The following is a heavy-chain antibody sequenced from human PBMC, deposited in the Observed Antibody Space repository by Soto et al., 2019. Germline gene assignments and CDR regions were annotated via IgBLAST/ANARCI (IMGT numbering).Heavy chain of an antibody. V-gene: IGHV4-34*01. J-gene: IGHJ4*02. CDR3: AREDRSYGLDY. Sequence: QVQLQQWGAGLLKPSETLSLTCAVYGGSFSGYYWSWIRQPPGKGLEWIGEINHSGSTNYNPSLKSRVTISVHTSKNQFSLKLSSVTAADTAVYYCAREDRSYGLDYWGQGTLVTVSS. CDR1: GGSFSGYY. D-gene: IGHD1-26*01. CDR2: INHSGST.